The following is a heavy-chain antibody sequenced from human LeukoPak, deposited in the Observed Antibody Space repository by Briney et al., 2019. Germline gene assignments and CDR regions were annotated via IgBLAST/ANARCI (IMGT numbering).Heavy chain of an antibody. D-gene: IGHD3-22*01. J-gene: IGHJ4*02. CDR1: GFTFSSYA. CDR2: ISYDGSNK. V-gene: IGHV3-30*04. Sequence: GGSLRLSCAASGFTFSSYAMHWVRQAPGKGLEWVAVISYDGSNKCYADSVKGRFTISRDNSKNTLYLQMNSLRAEDTAVYYCARDYYDSSGYYQDYWGQGTLVTVSS. CDR3: ARDYYDSSGYYQDY.